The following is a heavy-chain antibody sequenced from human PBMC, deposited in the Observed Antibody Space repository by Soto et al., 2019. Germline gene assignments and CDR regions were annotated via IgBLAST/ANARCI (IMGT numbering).Heavy chain of an antibody. CDR1: GFTFSTYA. V-gene: IGHV3-23*01. Sequence: GSLRLSCAASGFTFSTYAMSWVRHAPGKGLEWVSGISAGGGNTFYADSVRGRFTISRDNSKNTLDLQVSSLRAEDAALYFCVKHFEYNLLGWSAPGGQGTLDTVSS. D-gene: IGHD1-1*01. CDR3: VKHFEYNLLGWSAP. J-gene: IGHJ5*02. CDR2: ISAGGGNT.